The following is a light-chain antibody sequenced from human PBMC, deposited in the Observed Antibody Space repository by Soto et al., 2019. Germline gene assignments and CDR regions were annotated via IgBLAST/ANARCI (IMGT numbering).Light chain of an antibody. J-gene: IGKJ4*01. CDR3: QQNNKWPPVT. V-gene: IGKV3-15*01. CDR1: QTISND. CDR2: GAS. Sequence: EVVMTQSPATVSVSPGEGVTLSCRASQTISNDLAWYQQKPGQAPRLLIYGASTRATGVPARFSGGGSGTEFTLNISSLQSEDFAFYYCQQNNKWPPVTFGGGTKVEIK.